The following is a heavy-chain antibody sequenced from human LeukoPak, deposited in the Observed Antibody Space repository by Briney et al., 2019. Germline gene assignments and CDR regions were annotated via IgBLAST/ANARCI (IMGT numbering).Heavy chain of an antibody. Sequence: PGGSLRLSCAASGFTFSDYYMSWIRQPPGKGLEWIGYIYYSGSTNYNPSLKSRVTISVDTSKNQFSLKLSSVTAADTAVYYCARAKGSDDFWSGYGYYFDYWGQGTLVTVSS. J-gene: IGHJ4*02. V-gene: IGHV4-59*01. CDR1: GFTFSDYY. D-gene: IGHD3-3*01. CDR3: ARAKGSDDFWSGYGYYFDY. CDR2: IYYSGST.